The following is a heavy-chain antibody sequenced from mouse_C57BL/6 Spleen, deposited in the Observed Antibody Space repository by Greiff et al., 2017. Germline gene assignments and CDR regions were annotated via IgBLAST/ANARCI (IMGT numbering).Heavy chain of an antibody. V-gene: IGHV1-76*01. D-gene: IGHD1-1*01. CDR1: GYTFTDYY. Sequence: QVQLQQSGAELVRPGASVKLSCKASGYTFTDYYINWVKQTPGQGLEWIARIYPGSGNTYYNEKFKGKATLTAEKSSSTAYMQLSSLTSEDSAVYFCARKGGRDWYFDVWGTGTTVTVSS. CDR3: ARKGGRDWYFDV. J-gene: IGHJ1*03. CDR2: IYPGSGNT.